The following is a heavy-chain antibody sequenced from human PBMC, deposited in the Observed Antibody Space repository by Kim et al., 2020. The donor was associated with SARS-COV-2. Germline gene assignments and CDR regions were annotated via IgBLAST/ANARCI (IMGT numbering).Heavy chain of an antibody. V-gene: IGHV3-7*04. Sequence: DGSETFYVDSVKGRFTITRANAKNSLYLQMNSLRAEDTAVYYGVRARGVDVWGQGTTVTVSS. J-gene: IGHJ6*02. CDR3: VRARGVDV. CDR2: DGSET. D-gene: IGHD6-6*01.